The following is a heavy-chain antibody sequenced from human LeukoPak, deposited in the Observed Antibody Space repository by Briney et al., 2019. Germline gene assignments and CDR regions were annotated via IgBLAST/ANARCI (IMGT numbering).Heavy chain of an antibody. V-gene: IGHV3-30*03. D-gene: IGHD1-26*01. Sequence: GGSLRLSCAASGFTFSSYGMHWVRQAPGKGLEWVAAISYDGSNKYYADSVKGRFTTSRDNAKNSLYLQMNSLRAEDTAVYYCARDPGLGYYGDPWGQGTLVTVSS. J-gene: IGHJ5*02. CDR1: GFTFSSYG. CDR2: ISYDGSNK. CDR3: ARDPGLGYYGDP.